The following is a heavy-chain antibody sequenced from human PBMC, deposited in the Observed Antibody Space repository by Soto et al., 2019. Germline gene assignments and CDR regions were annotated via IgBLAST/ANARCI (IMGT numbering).Heavy chain of an antibody. Sequence: QVQLVQSGAEVKKPGSSVKVSCKASGGTFSTYAISWLRQAPGQGLEWMGGIIPLFGAVHYAQKFQGRVTITVDKSTSTAYVELSSLRSEDTAVYYCATTSSPSIAVAGSGYFYGMDVWGQGTKVTVSS. CDR1: GGTFSTYA. J-gene: IGHJ6*02. CDR2: IIPLFGAV. CDR3: ATTSSPSIAVAGSGYFYGMDV. V-gene: IGHV1-69*06. D-gene: IGHD6-19*01.